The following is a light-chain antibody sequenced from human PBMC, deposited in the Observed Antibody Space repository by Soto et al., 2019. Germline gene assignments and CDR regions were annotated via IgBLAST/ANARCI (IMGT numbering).Light chain of an antibody. CDR3: QRSYITSVA. Sequence: DIQMTQSPSSLSVSVGDRVTITCRTNQSISTYLNWYQQKPGQAPNLLIYAASSLHFGVPSRFSGSGSGTDFTLTISSLQPEDFATYYCQRSYITSVAFGQGTKVEIE. J-gene: IGKJ1*01. CDR2: AAS. CDR1: QSISTY. V-gene: IGKV1-39*01.